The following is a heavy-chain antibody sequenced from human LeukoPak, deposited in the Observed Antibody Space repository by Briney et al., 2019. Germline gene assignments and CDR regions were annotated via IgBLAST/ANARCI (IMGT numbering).Heavy chain of an antibody. CDR2: ISSSSSYI. CDR1: GFTFSSYS. CDR3: ARPDSSGYFRY. Sequence: GGSLRLSCAASGFTFSSYSMNWVRQSPGKGLEWVSSISSSSSYIYYADSVKGRFTISRDNAKNSLYLQMNSLRAEDTAVYYCARPDSSGYFRYWGQGTLVTVSS. J-gene: IGHJ4*02. V-gene: IGHV3-21*01. D-gene: IGHD3-22*01.